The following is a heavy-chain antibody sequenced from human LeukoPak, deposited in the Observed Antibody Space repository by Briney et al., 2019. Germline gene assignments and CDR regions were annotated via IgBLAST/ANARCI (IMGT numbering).Heavy chain of an antibody. Sequence: GGSLRLSCAASGFIFNNYGLVWVRQAPGKGLEWVSAISNDGGGTTYADFVKGRLSVSRDNSKNTLFLQMNSLRAEDTALYYCPKGSSAYFFDLCGQGTLVTVSS. D-gene: IGHD3-22*01. CDR1: GFIFNNYG. J-gene: IGHJ4*02. V-gene: IGHV3-23*01. CDR2: ISNDGGGT. CDR3: PKGSSAYFFDL.